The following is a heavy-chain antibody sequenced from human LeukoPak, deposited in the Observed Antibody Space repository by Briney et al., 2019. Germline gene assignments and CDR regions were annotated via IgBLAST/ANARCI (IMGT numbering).Heavy chain of an antibody. Sequence: PGGSLRLSCAASGFTFSSYSMNWVGQAPGKGLEWVSSISSSSSYIYYADSVKGRFTISRDNAKNSLYLQMNSLRAEDTAVYYCARDEDSSGYCDYWGQGTLVTVSS. CDR1: GFTFSSYS. D-gene: IGHD3-22*01. CDR3: ARDEDSSGYCDY. J-gene: IGHJ4*02. V-gene: IGHV3-21*01. CDR2: ISSSSSYI.